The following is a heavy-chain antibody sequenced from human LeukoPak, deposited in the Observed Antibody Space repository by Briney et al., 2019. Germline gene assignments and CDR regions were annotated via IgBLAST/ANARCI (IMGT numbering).Heavy chain of an antibody. J-gene: IGHJ6*04. D-gene: IGHD4-17*01. CDR3: ARSAVTTHYYYYYGMDV. CDR1: GFTFSSYA. V-gene: IGHV3-30*04. Sequence: GGSLRLSCAASGFTFSSYAMHWVRQAPGKGLEWVAVISYDGSNKYYADSVKGRFTISRDNSKNTLYLQMNSLRAEDTAVYCCARSAVTTHYYYYYGMDVWGKGTTVTVSS. CDR2: ISYDGSNK.